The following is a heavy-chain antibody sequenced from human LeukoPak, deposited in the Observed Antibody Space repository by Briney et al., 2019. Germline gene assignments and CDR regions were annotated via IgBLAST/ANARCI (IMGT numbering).Heavy chain of an antibody. J-gene: IGHJ4*02. D-gene: IGHD7-27*01. CDR1: GFTFSSYA. V-gene: IGHV3-23*01. CDR2: ISGSGVST. CDR3: AKQANWGALDY. Sequence: GGSLRLSCAASGFTFSSYAMSWVRQAPGKGLEWVSGISGSGVSTYYADSVKGRFTISRDKFKNTVDLQMNSLRAEDTAVYYCAKQANWGALDYWGQGTLVTVS.